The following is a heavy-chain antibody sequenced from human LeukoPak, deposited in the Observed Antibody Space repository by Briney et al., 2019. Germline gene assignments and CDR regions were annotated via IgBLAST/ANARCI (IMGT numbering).Heavy chain of an antibody. CDR3: ARESRGSSSALDY. CDR1: GGTFSSYA. CDR2: IIPIFGTA. J-gene: IGHJ4*02. D-gene: IGHD6-13*01. V-gene: IGHV1-69*06. Sequence: GASVKVSCKASGGTFSSYAISWVRQAPGQGLEWMGGIIPIFGTAKYAQKFQGRVTITADKSTSTAYMELSSLRSEDTAAYYCARESRGSSSALDYWGQGTLVTVSS.